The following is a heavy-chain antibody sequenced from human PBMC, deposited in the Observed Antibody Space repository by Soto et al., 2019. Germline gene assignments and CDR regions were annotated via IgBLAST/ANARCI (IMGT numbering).Heavy chain of an antibody. CDR3: ARDRLGSSRN. Sequence: QVRLQESGPGLVKPSETLSLTCTVSGGSFSGYYWSWIRQSAGKGLEWIGRIYTSGSTNYNPSHKGSVTVPVATSKNQFPLTVNSVTAGETAVYYCARDRLGSSRNWGQGTLVSVSS. V-gene: IGHV4-4*07. D-gene: IGHD6-13*01. CDR1: GGSFSGYY. CDR2: IYTSGST. J-gene: IGHJ4*02.